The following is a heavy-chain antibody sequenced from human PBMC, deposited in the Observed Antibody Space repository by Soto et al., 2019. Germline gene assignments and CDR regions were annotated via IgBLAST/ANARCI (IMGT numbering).Heavy chain of an antibody. CDR1: GGTFSSYT. CDR2: IIPILGIA. J-gene: IGHJ5*02. CDR3: AREWYSSSWYWFDP. Sequence: QVQLVQSGAEVKKPGSSVKDSCKASGGTFSSYTISWVRQAPGQGLEWMGRIIPILGIANYAQKFQGRVTITADKSTSTAYMELSSLRSEDTAVYYCAREWYSSSWYWFDPWGQGTLVTVSS. D-gene: IGHD6-13*01. V-gene: IGHV1-69*08.